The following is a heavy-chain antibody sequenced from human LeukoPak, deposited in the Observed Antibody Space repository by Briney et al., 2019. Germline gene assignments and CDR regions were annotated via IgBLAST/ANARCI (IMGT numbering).Heavy chain of an antibody. CDR2: MNHSGST. CDR1: VGSFSGYY. V-gene: IGHV4-34*01. CDR3: ARDTGDGYTPPNYYYYMDV. D-gene: IGHD5-24*01. J-gene: IGHJ6*03. Sequence: SETLSLTCAVYVGSFSGYYWSWIRQPPGKGLEWIGEMNHSGSTNYNPSLKSRVTISVDTSKNQFSLKLSSVTAADTAVYYCARDTGDGYTPPNYYYYMDVWGKGTTVTVSS.